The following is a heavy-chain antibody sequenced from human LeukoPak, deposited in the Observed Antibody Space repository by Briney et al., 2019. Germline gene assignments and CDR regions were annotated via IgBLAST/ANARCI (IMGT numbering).Heavy chain of an antibody. CDR2: FDPGDDET. CDR3: ATEKDLLLDS. J-gene: IGHJ5*01. D-gene: IGHD1-26*01. Sequence: GASVKVSCKVSGYSLSELSTHWVRQAPGQGLEWMGGFDPGDDETTYAQKFQGRVTMTEDTSTDTAYLELSSLRSEDTAVYFCATEKDLLLDSWGQGTPVTVSS. V-gene: IGHV1-24*01. CDR1: GYSLSELS.